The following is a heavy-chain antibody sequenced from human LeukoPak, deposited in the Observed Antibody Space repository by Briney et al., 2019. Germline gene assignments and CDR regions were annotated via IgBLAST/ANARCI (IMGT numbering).Heavy chain of an antibody. J-gene: IGHJ5*02. CDR1: GGSFSVYY. CDR3: ARGRTGYCSSTSCYMGWFDP. Sequence: SETLSLTCAVYGGSFSVYYWSWIRQPPGKGLEWIGEINHSGSTNYNPSLKSRVTISVDTSKNQFSLKLSSVTAADTAVYYCARGRTGYCSSTSCYMGWFDPWGQGTLVTVSS. CDR2: INHSGST. D-gene: IGHD2-2*02. V-gene: IGHV4-34*01.